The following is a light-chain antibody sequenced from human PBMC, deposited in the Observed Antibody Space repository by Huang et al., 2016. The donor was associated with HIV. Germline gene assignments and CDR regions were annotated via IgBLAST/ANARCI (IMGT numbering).Light chain of an antibody. J-gene: IGKJ3*01. CDR1: HNVTNDY. CDR3: QQYSSSPWT. V-gene: IGKV3-20*01. Sequence: EIVLTQSPDTLSLSPGDSGALSCRASHNVTNDYLAWYQHKSGQAPRLLIYGSSGRATGTPARFSGSGSGTDFSLTIDTLEPEDFALYYCQQYSSSPWTFGPGTKLEIK. CDR2: GSS.